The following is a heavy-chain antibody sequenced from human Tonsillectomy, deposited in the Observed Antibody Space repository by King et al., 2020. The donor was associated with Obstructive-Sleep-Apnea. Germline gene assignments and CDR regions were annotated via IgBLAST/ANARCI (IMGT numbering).Heavy chain of an antibody. Sequence: VQLVQSGAEVKKPGSSVKVSCKASGGTFSSYAISRVRQAPGQGLEWMGGIIHSLGIANYAQKFLGRVTITADKSTSTAYLELSSLRSEDTAVYYCARDLDGSGSFSNWFDPWGQGTLVTVSS. CDR2: IIHSLGIA. D-gene: IGHD3-10*01. CDR1: GGTFSSYA. CDR3: ARDLDGSGSFSNWFDP. J-gene: IGHJ5*02. V-gene: IGHV1-69*10.